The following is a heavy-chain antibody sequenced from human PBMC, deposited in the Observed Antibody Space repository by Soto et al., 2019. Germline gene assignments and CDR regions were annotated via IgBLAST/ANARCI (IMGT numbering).Heavy chain of an antibody. CDR3: AKDTGDSSGYYEYYYYGMDV. Sequence: GGSLRLSCAASGFIFDNYAMHWVRQAPGKGLEWVSGISWNSGNVGYADSVKGRFTISRDNAENSLYLQMNSLRPEETALYYCAKDTGDSSGYYEYYYYGMDVWGQGITVTVSS. CDR2: ISWNSGNV. J-gene: IGHJ6*02. V-gene: IGHV3-9*01. D-gene: IGHD3-22*01. CDR1: GFIFDNYA.